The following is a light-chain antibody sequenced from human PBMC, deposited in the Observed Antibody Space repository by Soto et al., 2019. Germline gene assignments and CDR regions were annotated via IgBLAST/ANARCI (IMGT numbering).Light chain of an antibody. V-gene: IGLV2-14*01. CDR3: ASFRSGTILV. Sequence: QSVLTQPASVSGSPGQSVTIPCTGPRSDIGDSNFISWYQQSPGKAPRLLIYEVNNRPSGVSRRFSGSKAGNTASLTISGLLEDDEADYFCASFRSGTILVFGSGTKVTVL. CDR1: RSDIGDSNF. CDR2: EVN. J-gene: IGLJ1*01.